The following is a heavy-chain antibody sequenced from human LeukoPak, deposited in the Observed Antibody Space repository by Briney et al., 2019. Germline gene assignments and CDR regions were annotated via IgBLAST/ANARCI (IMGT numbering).Heavy chain of an antibody. Sequence: VQPGGSLRLSCAASGFTVSSNYMSWVRQAPGKGLEWASVIYSGGSTYYADSVKGRFTISRDNSKNTLYLQMNSLRAEDTAVYYCARSPPWYYGSGSYFDYWGQGTLVTVSS. D-gene: IGHD3-10*01. CDR2: IYSGGST. CDR1: GFTVSSNY. J-gene: IGHJ4*02. CDR3: ARSPPWYYGSGSYFDY. V-gene: IGHV3-66*02.